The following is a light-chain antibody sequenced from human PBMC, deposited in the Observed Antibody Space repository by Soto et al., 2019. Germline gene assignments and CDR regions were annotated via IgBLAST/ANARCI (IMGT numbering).Light chain of an antibody. CDR3: QPSYSTPLT. CDR1: QSISSY. J-gene: IGKJ4*01. Sequence: DIQMTQSPSSLSASVGDRITITCRASQSISSYLNWYQQKPGKAPKLLIYAASSLQSGVPSRFSGSGSGTDFTLTISSLQPEDFETYYCQPSYSTPLTFGGGTKVEL. CDR2: AAS. V-gene: IGKV1-39*01.